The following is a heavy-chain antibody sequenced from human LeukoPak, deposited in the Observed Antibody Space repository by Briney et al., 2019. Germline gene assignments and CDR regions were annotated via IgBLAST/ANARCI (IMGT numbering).Heavy chain of an antibody. CDR2: IYTSGST. V-gene: IGHV4-4*07. J-gene: IGHJ5*02. CDR3: ARDPPGNSYGTNWFDP. D-gene: IGHD5-18*01. Sequence: SETLSLTCTVSGGSISSYYWCWIRHPPGKGLERMWRIYTSGSTNNNPSLKSRVTMSVDTSKNQFSLKLSSVTAADTAVYYCARDPPGNSYGTNWFDPWGQGTLVTVSS. CDR1: GGSISSYY.